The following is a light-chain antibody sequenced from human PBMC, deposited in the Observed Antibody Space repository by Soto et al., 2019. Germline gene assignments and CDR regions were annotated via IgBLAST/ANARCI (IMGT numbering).Light chain of an antibody. CDR1: SSDVGGYTY. J-gene: IGLJ1*01. CDR2: DVS. CDR3: SSYTTSNTRQIV. Sequence: QSVLTQPASVSGSPGQGITISCTGTSSDVGGYTYVSWYQQHPGKAPKFIIYDVSNRPSGVSNRFSGSKSGNTASLTISGLQAEDEADYYCSSYTTSNTRQIVFGTGTKVTVL. V-gene: IGLV2-14*01.